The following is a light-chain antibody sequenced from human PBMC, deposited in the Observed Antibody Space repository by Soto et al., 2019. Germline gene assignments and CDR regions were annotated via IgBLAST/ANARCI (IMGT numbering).Light chain of an antibody. J-gene: IGLJ3*02. Sequence: QSALTQPRSVSGSPGQSVTISCTGTSSDVGDYNFVSWYHQQPGKVPKIIIFDVSERPSGVPDRFSGSKSGNTASLTISGLQAEDETIYYCCSYAGSYTWVFGGGTKVTVL. CDR2: DVS. CDR3: CSYAGSYTWV. V-gene: IGLV2-11*01. CDR1: SSDVGDYNF.